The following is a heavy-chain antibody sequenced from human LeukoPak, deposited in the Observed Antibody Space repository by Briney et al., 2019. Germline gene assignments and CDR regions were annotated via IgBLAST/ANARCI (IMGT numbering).Heavy chain of an antibody. J-gene: IGHJ4*02. D-gene: IGHD4-17*01. CDR1: GYSISSGYY. CDR3: ARTQYYGESDY. CDR2: IYHGGST. Sequence: SETLSLTCTVSGYSISSGYYWGWIRQPPGKGLEWIGSIYHGGSTYYNPSLKSRVTISVDTSKNQFSLKLSSVTAADTAVYYCARTQYYGESDYWGQGTLVTVSS. V-gene: IGHV4-38-2*02.